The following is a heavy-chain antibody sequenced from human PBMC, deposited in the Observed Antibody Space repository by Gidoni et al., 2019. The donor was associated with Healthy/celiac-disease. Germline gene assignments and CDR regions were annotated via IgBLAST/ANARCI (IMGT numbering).Heavy chain of an antibody. J-gene: IGHJ2*01. Sequence: QVQLQESGPGLVKPSETLSLTCTVPGGSISSYYWSWIRQPPGKGLEWIGYIYDSGSTNYNPSLKSRVTISVDTSKNQFSLKLSSVTAADTAVDYCARQSVGAATARWYFDLWGRGTLVTVSS. D-gene: IGHD2-15*01. CDR2: IYDSGST. CDR3: ARQSVGAATARWYFDL. V-gene: IGHV4-59*08. CDR1: GGSISSYY.